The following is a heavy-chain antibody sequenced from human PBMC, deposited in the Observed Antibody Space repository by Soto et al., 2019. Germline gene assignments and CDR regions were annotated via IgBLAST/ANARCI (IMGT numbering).Heavy chain of an antibody. CDR1: GFTFSSYA. J-gene: IGHJ4*02. CDR3: ANAPEIMRGPDY. Sequence: EVQLLESGGGLVQPGGSLRLSCAASGFTFSSYAMSWVRQAPGKGLEWVSAISGSGGSTYYADSVKGRFTISRDNSKNTLYLQMNSLRAEDTAVYYCANAPEIMRGPDYWGQGTLVTVSS. V-gene: IGHV3-23*01. D-gene: IGHD2-15*01. CDR2: ISGSGGST.